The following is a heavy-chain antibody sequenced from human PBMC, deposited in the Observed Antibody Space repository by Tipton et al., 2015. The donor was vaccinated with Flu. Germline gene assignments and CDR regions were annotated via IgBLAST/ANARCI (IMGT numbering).Heavy chain of an antibody. CDR2: ISWNSGSI. Sequence: SLRLSCAASGFTFDDYAMHWVRQAPGKGLEWVSGISWNSGSIGYADSVKGRFTISRDNAKNSLYLQMNSLRAEDTALYYCAKGLGYSRHFDYWGQGTLVTVSS. V-gene: IGHV3-9*01. CDR3: AKGLGYSRHFDY. CDR1: GFTFDDYA. D-gene: IGHD6-13*01. J-gene: IGHJ4*02.